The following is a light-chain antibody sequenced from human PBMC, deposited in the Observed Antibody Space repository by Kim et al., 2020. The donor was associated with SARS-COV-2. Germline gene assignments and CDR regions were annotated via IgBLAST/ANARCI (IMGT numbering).Light chain of an antibody. CDR3: QHYATFRWT. CDR1: QSVSSNQ. CDR2: GAS. Sequence: PRERVTLSSRASQSVSSNQLAWYQQKPGQAPRLLIYGASSRATGIPDRFTGSGSGTDFTLTISRLEPEDFAVYYCQHYATFRWTFGQGTKVDIK. V-gene: IGKV3-20*01. J-gene: IGKJ1*01.